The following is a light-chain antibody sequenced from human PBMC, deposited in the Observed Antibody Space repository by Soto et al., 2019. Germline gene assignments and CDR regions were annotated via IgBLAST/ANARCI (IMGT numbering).Light chain of an antibody. J-gene: IGKJ5*01. CDR3: QQYNYWPPKVT. V-gene: IGKV1-9*01. Sequence: IQMTPSDYAMSASDRDRVTITCLAIQGISSYLAWYQQKPGKAPKLLIYAASTLQSGVPSRFSGSGSGTEFTLTISSLQPEDFAVYYCQQYNYWPPKVTFGQGTRLENK. CDR2: AAS. CDR1: QGISSY.